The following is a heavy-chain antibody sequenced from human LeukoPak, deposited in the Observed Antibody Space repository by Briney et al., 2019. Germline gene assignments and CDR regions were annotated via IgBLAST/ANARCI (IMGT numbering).Heavy chain of an antibody. CDR3: AREKDAVAGIVDY. D-gene: IGHD6-19*01. CDR1: GYTFKNYG. Sequence: ASVKVSCKASGYTFKNYGINWVRQAPGQGLEWMGWMNPYNGNTIYAQNLQGRVTMTTDTSTSTAYLDLRSLTSDGTAVYYCAREKDAVAGIVDYWGQGTLVTVSS. V-gene: IGHV1-18*01. J-gene: IGHJ4*02. CDR2: MNPYNGNT.